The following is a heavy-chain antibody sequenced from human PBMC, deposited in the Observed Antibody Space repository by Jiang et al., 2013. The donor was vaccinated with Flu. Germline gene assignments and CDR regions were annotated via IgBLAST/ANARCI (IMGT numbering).Heavy chain of an antibody. CDR3: ARHVVGPGLVVAVLNWFDP. CDR2: IYYSGST. Sequence: GPGLVKPSETLSLTCTVSGGSISSSSYYWGWIRQPPGKGLEWIGSIYYSGSTYYNPSLKSRVTISVDTSKNQFSLKLSSVTAADTAVYYCARHVVGPGLVVAVLNWFDPWGQGTLVTVSS. V-gene: IGHV4-39*01. CDR1: GGSISSSSYY. J-gene: IGHJ5*02. D-gene: IGHD2-15*01.